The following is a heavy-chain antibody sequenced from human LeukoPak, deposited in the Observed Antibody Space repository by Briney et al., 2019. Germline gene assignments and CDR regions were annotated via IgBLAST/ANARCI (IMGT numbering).Heavy chain of an antibody. V-gene: IGHV1-69*13. D-gene: IGHD5-12*01. CDR3: ATGLPLYYFDY. J-gene: IGHJ4*02. Sequence: GASVKVSCKASGGTFSSYAISWVRQAPGQGLEWMGGIIPIFGTANYAQKFQGRVTITADESTSTAYMELSSLRSEDTAVYYCATGLPLYYFDYWGQGTLVTVSS. CDR2: IIPIFGTA. CDR1: GGTFSSYA.